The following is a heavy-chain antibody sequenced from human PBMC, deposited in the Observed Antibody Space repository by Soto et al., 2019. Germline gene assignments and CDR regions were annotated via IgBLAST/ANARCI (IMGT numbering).Heavy chain of an antibody. CDR1: GGTFSSYS. CDR3: ARDGGRHSGGIDY. CDR2: IIPIFGTA. D-gene: IGHD1-26*01. Sequence: QVQLVQSGAEVKKPGSSVKVSCKASGGTFSSYSINWVRQAPGQGLEWMGEIIPIFGTANYAQKCQGRVTITADESTSTAYMELSSLRSEGTAVYYCARDGGRHSGGIDYWGQGTLVTVSS. V-gene: IGHV1-69*01. J-gene: IGHJ4*02.